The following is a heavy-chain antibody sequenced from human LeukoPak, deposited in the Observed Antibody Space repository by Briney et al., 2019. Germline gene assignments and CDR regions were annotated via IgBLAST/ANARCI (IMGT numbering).Heavy chain of an antibody. CDR3: ARDGSDYGEYDY. Sequence: GGSLRLSCAASGFTFSRYWMSRVRQAPGKGLEWVANMKQDGSEKYYVDSVKDRFTISRDNAKNSLYLQMNSLRAEDTAVYYCARDGSDYGEYDYWGQGTLVTVSS. J-gene: IGHJ4*02. CDR1: GFTFSRYW. CDR2: MKQDGSEK. D-gene: IGHD4-17*01. V-gene: IGHV3-7*03.